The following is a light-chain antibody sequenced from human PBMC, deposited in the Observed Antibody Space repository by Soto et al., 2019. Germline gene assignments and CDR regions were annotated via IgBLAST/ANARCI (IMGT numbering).Light chain of an antibody. CDR3: QAWDTRIVV. CDR1: ELGDYY. CDR2: EDN. J-gene: IGLJ3*02. V-gene: IGLV3-1*01. Sequence: SYELTQPPSVSVSPGQTATITCSGDELGDYYASWYHQKPGQSPVLVIYEDNKRPSGIPERFSGSSSGNTATLTISGTQAMDEADYYCQAWDTRIVVFRGGTKLTVL.